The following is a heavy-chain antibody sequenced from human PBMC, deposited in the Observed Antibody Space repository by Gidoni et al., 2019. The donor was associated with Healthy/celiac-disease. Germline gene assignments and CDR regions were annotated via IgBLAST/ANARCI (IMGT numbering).Heavy chain of an antibody. J-gene: IGHJ4*02. CDR3: THSGRRWAPFDY. V-gene: IGHV3-73*01. Sequence: EVQLVESGGGLVQPGGSLKLSCAASGVTFSGSAMHWVRQASGKGLEWVGRIRSKANSYATAYAASVKGRFTISRDDSKNTAYLQMNSLKTEDTAVYYCTHSGRRWAPFDYWGQGTLVTVSS. CDR1: GVTFSGSA. CDR2: IRSKANSYAT. D-gene: IGHD1-26*01.